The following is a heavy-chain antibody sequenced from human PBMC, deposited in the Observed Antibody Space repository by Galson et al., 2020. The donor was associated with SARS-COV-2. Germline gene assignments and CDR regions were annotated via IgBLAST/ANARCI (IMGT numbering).Heavy chain of an antibody. Sequence: SCAASGFTFSNYPIHWVRQAPGKGLEWVAVISFDGQNKFYADSVRGRFTVSRDNSRNRLYLQMNSLRAEDTAVFYCAKSSGLYTNYYSFIDVWGRGTTVTVSS. CDR1: GFTFSNYP. V-gene: IGHV3-30*01. CDR3: AKSSGLYTNYYSFIDV. CDR2: ISFDGQNK. D-gene: IGHD2-2*02. J-gene: IGHJ6*03.